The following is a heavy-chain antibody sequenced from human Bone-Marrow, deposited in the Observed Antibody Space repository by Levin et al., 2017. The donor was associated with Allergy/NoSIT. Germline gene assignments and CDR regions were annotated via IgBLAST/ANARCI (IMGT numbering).Heavy chain of an antibody. CDR3: ATEIAAGGD. V-gene: IGHV7-4-1*02. D-gene: IGHD6-25*01. CDR2: INTNTGHP. J-gene: IGHJ4*02. Sequence: HWVRQAPGQGLEWLGWINTNTGHPTYAQGFTGRFVFSFAPSVSTAYLQINNLRADDTAVYYCATEIAAGGDWGQGTLVTVSS.